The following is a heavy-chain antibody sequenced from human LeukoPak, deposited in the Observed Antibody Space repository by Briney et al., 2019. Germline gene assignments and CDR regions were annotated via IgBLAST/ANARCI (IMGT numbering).Heavy chain of an antibody. V-gene: IGHV3-30*04. CDR3: ARKDYPASSGFVIGY. D-gene: IGHD3-22*01. CDR1: GFTFSRYN. Sequence: GGSLRLSCVASGFTFSRYNMHWVRQAPGKGLEWVAVISYDGGDKYYADSVKGRFTISRDDSRNTLYLQMDSLRAEDTAVYYCARKDYPASSGFVIGYWGQGTLVTVSA. CDR2: ISYDGGDK. J-gene: IGHJ4*02.